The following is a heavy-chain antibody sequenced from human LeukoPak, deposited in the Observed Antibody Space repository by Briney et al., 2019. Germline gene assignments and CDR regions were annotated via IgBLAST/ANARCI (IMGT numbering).Heavy chain of an antibody. Sequence: NPSGTLSLTCAVSGGSISSSNWWSWVRQPPGKGLEWIGEIYHSGNTNYNPSLKSRVTISVDKSKNQFSLKLSSVTAADTAVYYCARVAWAVAVSPRMNWFDPWGQGTLVTVSS. J-gene: IGHJ5*02. D-gene: IGHD6-19*01. CDR2: IYHSGNT. V-gene: IGHV4-4*02. CDR3: ARVAWAVAVSPRMNWFDP. CDR1: GGSISSSNW.